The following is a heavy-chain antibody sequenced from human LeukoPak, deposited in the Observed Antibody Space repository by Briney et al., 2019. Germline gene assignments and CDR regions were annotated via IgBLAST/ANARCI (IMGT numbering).Heavy chain of an antibody. J-gene: IGHJ4*02. V-gene: IGHV4-59*08. CDR3: ARLSDSDSSGYYWGFEY. CDR2: IYYTGST. CDR1: GGSISSYY. D-gene: IGHD3-22*01. Sequence: SETLSLTCTVSGGSISSYYWSWIRQPPGKGLECIGYIYYTGSTNYNPSLKSRVTISVDASKNQFSLKLSSVTAADTAVYYCARLSDSDSSGYYWGFEYWGQGTLVTVSS.